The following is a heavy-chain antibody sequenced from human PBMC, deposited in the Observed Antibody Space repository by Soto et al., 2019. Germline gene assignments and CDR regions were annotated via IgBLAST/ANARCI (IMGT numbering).Heavy chain of an antibody. V-gene: IGHV1-69*13. J-gene: IGHJ4*02. D-gene: IGHD6-19*01. CDR1: GGTFSTYA. Sequence: GASVKVSCKTSGGTFSTYAIYWVRQAPGQGLEWMGAIIPLFGTADYAQEFQGRVTITADESTSTASMELSSLRSEDTAVYYCARPKGSYSSGYYYFDYWGQGTLVTVSS. CDR3: ARPKGSYSSGYYYFDY. CDR2: IIPLFGTA.